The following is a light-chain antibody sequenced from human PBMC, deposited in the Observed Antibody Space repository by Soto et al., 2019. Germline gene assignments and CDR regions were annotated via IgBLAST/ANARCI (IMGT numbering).Light chain of an antibody. CDR3: QESNILPRP. Sequence: EIGFTQSPCTLSLYTGKRAPLSCRASQSISSSYLAWYQQRPGQAPRLLIYDASTRATGIPARFSGSGSGTEFTLTISCLQSEDFALYCCQESNILPRPFDQVAKV. J-gene: IGKJ1*01. CDR2: DAS. CDR1: QSISSSY. V-gene: IGKV3-15*01.